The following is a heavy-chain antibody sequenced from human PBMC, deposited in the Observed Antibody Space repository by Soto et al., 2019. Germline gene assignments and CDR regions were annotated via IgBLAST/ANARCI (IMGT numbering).Heavy chain of an antibody. J-gene: IGHJ6*02. V-gene: IGHV3-9*01. CDR1: GFTFDDYA. CDR2: ISWYGRNI. D-gene: IGHD5-18*01. Sequence: EVQLVESGGDLLQPGKSLRLSCAASGFTFDDYAMHWVRQSPGKGLEWISGISWYGRNIGYAESVTGRFTISRDHAERSVFLQMNNLTPDDTAFYYCAKGGTAMVHFYHGLDVWGQGTTVTVSS. CDR3: AKGGTAMVHFYHGLDV.